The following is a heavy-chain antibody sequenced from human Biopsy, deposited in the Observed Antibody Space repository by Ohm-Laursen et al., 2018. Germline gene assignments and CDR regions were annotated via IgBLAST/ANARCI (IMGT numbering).Heavy chain of an antibody. D-gene: IGHD3-9*01. J-gene: IGHJ6*02. CDR1: GYTFAGYY. V-gene: IGHV1-2*02. Sequence: EASVKVSCNASGYTFAGYYLHWVRQAPGHGLEWMGWINPNSGNANYAQSFQGRLTVTRDTSISTAYMELTSLTFDDTAIYYCARVPAYPSIDGYYGLDLWGQGTTVIVSS. CDR2: INPNSGNA. CDR3: ARVPAYPSIDGYYGLDL.